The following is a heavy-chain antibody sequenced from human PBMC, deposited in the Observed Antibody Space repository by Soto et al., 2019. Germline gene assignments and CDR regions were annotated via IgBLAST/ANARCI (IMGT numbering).Heavy chain of an antibody. J-gene: IGHJ4*02. CDR1: GGSISSSNYY. CDR3: ARLIQLWLLDY. D-gene: IGHD5-18*01. Sequence: SETLSLTCTVSGGSISSSNYYWGWVRQPPGKGLEWIGSVYYSGSTYYNPSLKSRVTISIDTSKSQFSLQLNSVTAADAAVYYCARLIQLWLLDYWGQGTLVTVSS. CDR2: VYYSGST. V-gene: IGHV4-39*01.